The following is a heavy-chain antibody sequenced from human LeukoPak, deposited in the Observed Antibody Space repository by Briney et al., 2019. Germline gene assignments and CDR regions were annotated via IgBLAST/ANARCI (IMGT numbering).Heavy chain of an antibody. CDR2: IKGDGREE. CDR1: GLAFSNYW. Sequence: GGSLRLSCVASGLAFSNYWMNWVRPAPGKGREWGGNIKGDGREENYWDSAKGRFAISRDNAKTSLFLPMTSLRAEDTAVYYCTRAVGTMVRGVIIYYYGMDVWGKGTTVTVSS. J-gene: IGHJ6*04. V-gene: IGHV3-7*03. CDR3: TRAVGTMVRGVIIYYYGMDV. D-gene: IGHD3-10*01.